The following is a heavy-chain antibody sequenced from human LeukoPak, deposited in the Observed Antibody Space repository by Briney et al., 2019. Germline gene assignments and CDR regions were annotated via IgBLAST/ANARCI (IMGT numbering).Heavy chain of an antibody. CDR3: AVYYYGSGSYYGRNFDY. D-gene: IGHD3-10*01. CDR2: ISSSSSYI. J-gene: IGHJ4*02. CDR1: GFTFSSYS. V-gene: IGHV3-21*01. Sequence: GSLRLSCAASGFTFSSYSMNWVRQAPGKGLEWVSSISSSSSYIYYPDSVKGRFTISRDNAKNSLYLQMNSLRAEDTAVYYCAVYYYGSGSYYGRNFDYWGQGTLVTVSS.